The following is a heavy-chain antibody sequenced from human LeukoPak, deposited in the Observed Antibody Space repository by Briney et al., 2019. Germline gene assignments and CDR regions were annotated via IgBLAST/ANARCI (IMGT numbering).Heavy chain of an antibody. J-gene: IGHJ4*02. CDR3: ARGSAGATGCLDY. V-gene: IGHV1-69*13. D-gene: IGHD1-26*01. CDR2: IIPIFGTA. CDR1: GGTFSSYA. Sequence: SVKVSCRASGGTFSSYAISWVRQAPGQGLEWMGGIIPIFGTANYAQKFQGRVTITADESTSTAYMELSSLRSEDTAVYYCARGSAGATGCLDYWGQGTLVTVSS.